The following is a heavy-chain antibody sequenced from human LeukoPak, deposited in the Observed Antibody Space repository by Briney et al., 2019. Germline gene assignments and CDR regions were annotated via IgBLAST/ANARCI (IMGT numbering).Heavy chain of an antibody. CDR2: ISYSGNT. D-gene: IGHD2-2*01. J-gene: IGHJ4*02. V-gene: IGHV4-30-4*01. Sequence: SETLSLTCAVYGGSFSGYYWSWIRQPPGKGLEWIGYISYSGNTYYNPSLKSRVTISSDTSKNQFSLILSSMTATDTAVYYCARSLGACSSSSCWYSFDYWGQGTLVTVSS. CDR1: GGSFSGYY. CDR3: ARSLGACSSSSCWYSFDY.